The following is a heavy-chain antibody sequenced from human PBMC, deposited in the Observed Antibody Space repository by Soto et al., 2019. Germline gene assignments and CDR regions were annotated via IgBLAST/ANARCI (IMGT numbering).Heavy chain of an antibody. V-gene: IGHV3-30*18. CDR3: AKDWTTVEMATSPNDY. CDR2: ISYDGSNK. CDR1: GFTFSSYG. Sequence: AGGSLRLSCAASGFTFSSYGMHWVRQAPGKGLEWVAVISYDGSNKYYADSVKGRFTISRDNSKNTLYLQMNSLRAEDTAVYYCAKDWTTVEMATSPNDYWGQGTLVTVSS. D-gene: IGHD5-12*01. J-gene: IGHJ4*02.